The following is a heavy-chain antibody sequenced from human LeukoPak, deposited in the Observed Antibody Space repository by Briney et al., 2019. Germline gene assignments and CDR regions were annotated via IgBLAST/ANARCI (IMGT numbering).Heavy chain of an antibody. V-gene: IGHV3-74*03. J-gene: IGHJ4*02. CDR2: INSDGSTT. Sequence: SGGSLRLSCAASGFNFNSYWMHWVRQVPGKGLVWVSRINSDGSTTTYVDSVKGRFTISRDNAKNTLYFQMNSLRAEDTAVYYCARSLGESPNVADYWGPGTLVTVSA. CDR1: GFNFNSYW. CDR3: ARSLGESPNVADY. D-gene: IGHD1-26*01.